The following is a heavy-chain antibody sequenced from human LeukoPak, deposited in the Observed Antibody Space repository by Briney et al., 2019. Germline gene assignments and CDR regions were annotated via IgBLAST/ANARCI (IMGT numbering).Heavy chain of an antibody. V-gene: IGHV1-69*02. CDR3: ARGGFLEWVLGYMDV. CDR1: GGTFSSYT. Sequence: SVKVSCKASGGTFSSYTISWVRQAPGQGLEWMGRIIPILGIANYAQKFQGRVTITADKSTSTAYMELGSLRSEDTAVYYCARGGFLEWVLGYMDVWGEGTTVTVSS. J-gene: IGHJ6*03. CDR2: IIPILGIA. D-gene: IGHD3-3*01.